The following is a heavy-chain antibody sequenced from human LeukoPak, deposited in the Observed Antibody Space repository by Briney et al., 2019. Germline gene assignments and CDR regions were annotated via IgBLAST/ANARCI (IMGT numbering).Heavy chain of an antibody. D-gene: IGHD5-12*01. CDR3: ARARGDAFDI. CDR1: GFTFSSYS. CDR2: ISSSSSYI. Sequence: PGGPLRLSCAASGFTFSSYSMNWVRQAPGKGLEWVSSISSSSSYIYYADSVKGRFTISRDNAKNSLYLQMNSLRAEDTAVYYCARARGDAFDIWGQGTMVTVSS. V-gene: IGHV3-21*01. J-gene: IGHJ3*02.